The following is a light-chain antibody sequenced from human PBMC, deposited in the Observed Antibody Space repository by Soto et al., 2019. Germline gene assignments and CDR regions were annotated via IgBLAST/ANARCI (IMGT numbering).Light chain of an antibody. CDR1: QSVSSSY. Sequence: ESVLTQSPGTLSLSPGERVTLSCRASQSVSSSYLAWYQQKPGQAPRLLIYGASSRATGIPDRFSGSGSGTDFTLTISRLEPEDFAVYYCQQYNHLTKFTFGPGTKVDIK. V-gene: IGKV3-20*01. CDR3: QQYNHLTKFT. J-gene: IGKJ3*01. CDR2: GAS.